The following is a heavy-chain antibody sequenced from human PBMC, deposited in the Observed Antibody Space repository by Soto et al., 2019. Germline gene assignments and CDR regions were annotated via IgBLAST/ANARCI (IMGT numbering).Heavy chain of an antibody. J-gene: IGHJ6*02. V-gene: IGHV1-69*13. D-gene: IGHD6-13*01. CDR2: IIPIFGTA. CDR3: ARSAAAAGTMPVPYYYSGMDV. Sequence: SVKVSCKASGGTFSSYAISWVRQAPGQGLEWMGGIIPIFGTANYAQKFQGRVTITADESTSTAYMELSSLRSEDTAVYYCARSAAAAGTMPVPYYYSGMDVWGQGTTVTVSS. CDR1: GGTFSSYA.